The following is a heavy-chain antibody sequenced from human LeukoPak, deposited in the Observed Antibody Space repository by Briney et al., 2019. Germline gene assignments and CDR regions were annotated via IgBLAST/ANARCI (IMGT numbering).Heavy chain of an antibody. J-gene: IGHJ4*02. V-gene: IGHV3-74*01. Sequence: GGSLRLCCAASGFTFSTYWMHWVRQAPGKGLVWVSRINSDGSSVTYADSVKGRFTISRDNAKNTLYLQMNRLRVEDTAEYFCARSDYGDNYWGQGTLVTVSS. CDR3: ARSDYGDNY. D-gene: IGHD4-17*01. CDR1: GFTFSTYW. CDR2: INSDGSSV.